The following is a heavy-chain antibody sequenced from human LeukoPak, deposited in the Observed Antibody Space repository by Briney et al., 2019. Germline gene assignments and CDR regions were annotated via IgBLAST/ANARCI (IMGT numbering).Heavy chain of an antibody. V-gene: IGHV1-18*01. CDR2: ISAYNGNT. CDR1: GYTFTSYG. CDR3: ARDSIDLVVVVAATGGNWFDP. J-gene: IGHJ5*02. D-gene: IGHD2-15*01. Sequence: ASVKVSCKASGYTFTSYGISWVRQAPGQGLEWMGWISAYNGNTNYAQKLQGRVTMNTDTSTRTAYMELRSLSSDDTAVYYCARDSIDLVVVVAATGGNWFDPWGQGTLVTVSS.